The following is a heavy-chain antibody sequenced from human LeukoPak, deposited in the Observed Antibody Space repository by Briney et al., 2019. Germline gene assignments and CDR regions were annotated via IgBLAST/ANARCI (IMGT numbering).Heavy chain of an antibody. CDR1: GFTFSSYA. D-gene: IGHD3-22*01. CDR2: ISSDGGNR. V-gene: IGHV3-30-3*01. J-gene: IGHJ4*02. CDR3: AKDYDSSGYSPHPYEN. Sequence: GGSLRLSCAASGFTFSSYAMHWVRRAPGKALEWVATISSDGGNRYYSDSVKGRFTISRDNSKNTLYLQMNSLRAEDTAVYYCAKDYDSSGYSPHPYENWGQGTLVTVSS.